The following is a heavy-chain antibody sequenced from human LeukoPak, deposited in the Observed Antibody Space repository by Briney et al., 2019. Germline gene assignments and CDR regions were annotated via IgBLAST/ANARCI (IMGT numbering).Heavy chain of an antibody. CDR1: GFTFSSYA. J-gene: IGHJ1*01. D-gene: IGHD2-21*01. V-gene: IGHV3-23*01. CDR2: VSCSGGST. CDR3: AKDGKDVLPYYPEFFQH. Sequence: GGSLRLSCAASGFTFSSYAMSWVRQAPGKGLEWVSAVSCSGGSTHYADSVKGRFTISRDNSKNTLYLQMNSLRAEDTAVYYCAKDGKDVLPYYPEFFQHWGQGTLVTVSS.